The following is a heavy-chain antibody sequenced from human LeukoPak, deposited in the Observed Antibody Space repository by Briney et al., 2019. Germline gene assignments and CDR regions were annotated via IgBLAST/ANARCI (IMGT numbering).Heavy chain of an antibody. CDR2: ISYDGSNK. J-gene: IGHJ4*02. CDR3: ARSPDSSGWYPENEEFDY. Sequence: PGGSLRLSCAASGFTFSSYAMHWVRQAPGKGLEWVALISYDGSNKYYADSVKGRFTISRDNSKNTLYLQMNSLRSEDTAVYYCARSPDSSGWYPENEEFDYWGQGTLVTVSS. CDR1: GFTFSSYA. V-gene: IGHV3-30*04. D-gene: IGHD6-19*01.